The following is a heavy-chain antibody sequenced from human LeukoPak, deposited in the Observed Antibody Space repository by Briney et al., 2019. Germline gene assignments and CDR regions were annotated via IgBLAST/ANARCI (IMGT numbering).Heavy chain of an antibody. D-gene: IGHD6-19*01. J-gene: IGHJ4*02. Sequence: GGSLRLSCEASGFTFGSYAMSWVRQAPGKGLEWVAGIFGSGGSAHYADSAKGWFTISRDNSKNTVYLQINSLRAEDTAVYYCGKTTTGYSSGQKPAWPVDYWGQGTLVTVSS. CDR1: GFTFGSYA. V-gene: IGHV3-23*01. CDR3: GKTTTGYSSGQKPAWPVDY. CDR2: IFGSGGSA.